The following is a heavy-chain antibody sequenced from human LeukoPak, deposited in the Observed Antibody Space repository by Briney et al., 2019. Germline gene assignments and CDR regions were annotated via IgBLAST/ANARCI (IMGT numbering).Heavy chain of an antibody. D-gene: IGHD2-15*01. J-gene: IGHJ4*02. V-gene: IGHV3-7*03. Sequence: GGSLRPSCAASGFTFSSYWMSWVRQAPGKGLEWVANIEQDGSEKYYVDSVKGRFTISRDNAKNSLYLQMNSLRAEDTAAYYCARDYIHLGWFSVYWGQGTLVTVSS. CDR1: GFTFSSYW. CDR3: ARDYIHLGWFSVY. CDR2: IEQDGSEK.